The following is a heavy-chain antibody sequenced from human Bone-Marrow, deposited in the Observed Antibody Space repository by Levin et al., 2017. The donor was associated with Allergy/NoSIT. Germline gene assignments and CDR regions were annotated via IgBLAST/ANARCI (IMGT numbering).Heavy chain of an antibody. CDR2: IIPIFGTA. CDR3: AGITGTTRGMDV. Sequence: KISCKASGGTFSSYAISWVRQAPGQGLEWMGGIIPIFGTANYAQKFQGRVTITADKSTSTAYMELSSLRSEDTAVYYCAGITGTTRGMDVWGQGTTVTVSS. V-gene: IGHV1-69*06. D-gene: IGHD1-7*01. J-gene: IGHJ6*02. CDR1: GGTFSSYA.